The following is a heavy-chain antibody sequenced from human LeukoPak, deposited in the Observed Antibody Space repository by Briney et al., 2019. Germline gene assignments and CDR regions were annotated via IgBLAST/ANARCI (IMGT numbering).Heavy chain of an antibody. CDR2: ISGSGGST. Sequence: GGSLRLSCAASGFTFSSYAMSWVRQAPGKGLEWVSAISGSGGSTYYADSVKGRFTISRDNSKNTLYLQMNSLRAEDTAVYYCAKRSFRYSSGWPDYWGQGTLVTVSS. D-gene: IGHD6-19*01. J-gene: IGHJ4*02. V-gene: IGHV3-23*01. CDR3: AKRSFRYSSGWPDY. CDR1: GFTFSSYA.